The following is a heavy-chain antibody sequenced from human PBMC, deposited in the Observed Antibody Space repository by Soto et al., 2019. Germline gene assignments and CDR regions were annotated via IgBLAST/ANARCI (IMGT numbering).Heavy chain of an antibody. CDR3: ARASTQEPYYYYYYGMDV. D-gene: IGHD2-2*01. CDR2: IYYSGST. Sequence: PSETLSLTCTVSGGSISSYYWSWMRQPPGKGLEWIGHIYYSGSTNYNPSLKSRVTISVDTSKNQFSLKLSSVTAADTAVYYCARASTQEPYYYYYYGMDVWGQGTTVTAP. V-gene: IGHV4-59*01. CDR1: GGSISSYY. J-gene: IGHJ6*02.